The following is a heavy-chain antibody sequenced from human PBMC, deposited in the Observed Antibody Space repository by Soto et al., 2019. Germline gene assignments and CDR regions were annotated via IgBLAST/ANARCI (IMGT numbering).Heavy chain of an antibody. CDR3: AHRFTPDQYYYDSSGSYFDY. CDR1: GFSLSTSGVG. V-gene: IGHV2-5*02. CDR2: IYWDDDK. J-gene: IGHJ4*02. Sequence: SGPTLVNPTQTLTLTCTFSGFSLSTSGVGVGWIRQPPGKALEWLALIYWDDDKRYSPSLKSRLTITKDTSKNQVVLTMTNMDPVDTATYYCAHRFTPDQYYYDSSGSYFDYWGQGTLVTVSS. D-gene: IGHD3-22*01.